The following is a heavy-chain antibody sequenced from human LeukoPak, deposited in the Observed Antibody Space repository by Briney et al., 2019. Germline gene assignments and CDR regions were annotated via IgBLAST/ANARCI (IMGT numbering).Heavy chain of an antibody. CDR2: ISSSSSYI. CDR1: GFTFSSYS. Sequence: PGGSLRLSCAASGFTFSSYSMNWVRQAPGKGLEWVSSISSSSSYIYYADSVKGRFTISRDNAKNSLYLQMNSLRAEDTAVYYCARSGYGSGSYDIGYWGQGTLVTVSS. J-gene: IGHJ4*02. D-gene: IGHD3-10*01. CDR3: ARSGYGSGSYDIGY. V-gene: IGHV3-21*01.